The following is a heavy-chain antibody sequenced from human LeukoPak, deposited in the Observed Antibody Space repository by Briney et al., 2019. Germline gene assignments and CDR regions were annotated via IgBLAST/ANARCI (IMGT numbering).Heavy chain of an antibody. Sequence: SQTLSLTCTVSGGSISSGDYYWSWIRQPPGKGLEWIGYIYYSGSTCYNPSLKSRVTISVDTSKNQFSLKLSSVTAADTAVYYCARGAGPYYGSGSYGENYFDYWGQGTLVTVSS. J-gene: IGHJ4*02. V-gene: IGHV4-30-4*01. D-gene: IGHD3-10*01. CDR2: IYYSGST. CDR1: GGSISSGDYY. CDR3: ARGAGPYYGSGSYGENYFDY.